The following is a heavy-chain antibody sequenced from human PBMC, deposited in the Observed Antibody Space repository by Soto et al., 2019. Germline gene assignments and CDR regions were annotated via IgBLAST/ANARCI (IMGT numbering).Heavy chain of an antibody. CDR2: IYYSGST. J-gene: IGHJ4*02. V-gene: IGHV4-39*07. CDR3: TRGDCYHFDY. Sequence: PSETLSLTCTVSGGSISSSSYYWGWIHQPPGKGLEWLGSIYYSGSTDYNPSLKSRVTISVDTSKNPFSLQLNSVTPEDTAVYYCTRGDCYHFDYGRQGTLVTVS. CDR1: GGSISSSSYY. D-gene: IGHD2-21*01.